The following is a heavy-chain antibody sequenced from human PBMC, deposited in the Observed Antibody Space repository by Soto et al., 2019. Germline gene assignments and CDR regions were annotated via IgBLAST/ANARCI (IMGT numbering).Heavy chain of an antibody. Sequence: EVQLVESGRGLIQPGGSLRLSCAASGFTFSSYSMNWVRQAPGKGLEWVSYISSVGITIHYADSVKGRFTISRDNAKSSLYLQMNSLRAEDTGVYYCARDRYGDYLIDYWGQGTLVTVSS. CDR3: ARDRYGDYLIDY. CDR2: ISSVGITI. J-gene: IGHJ4*02. CDR1: GFTFSSYS. V-gene: IGHV3-48*01. D-gene: IGHD4-17*01.